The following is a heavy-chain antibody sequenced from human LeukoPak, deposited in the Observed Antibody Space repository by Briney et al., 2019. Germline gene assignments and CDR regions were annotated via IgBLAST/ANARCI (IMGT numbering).Heavy chain of an antibody. D-gene: IGHD1-1*01. V-gene: IGHV4-59*01. CDR2: IYYSGST. CDR3: AREGTAGTNLNWFDP. Sequence: SETLSLTCTVSGGSISSYYWSWIRQPPGKGLEWIGYIYYSGSTNYNPSLRSRVTISVDKPKSQFSLKLTSVTAADTAVYYCAREGTAGTNLNWFDPWGQGILVTVSS. CDR1: GGSISSYY. J-gene: IGHJ5*02.